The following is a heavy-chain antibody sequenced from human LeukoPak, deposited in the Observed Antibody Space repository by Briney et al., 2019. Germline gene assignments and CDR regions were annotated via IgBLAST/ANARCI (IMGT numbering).Heavy chain of an antibody. J-gene: IGHJ4*02. Sequence: PSGTLSLTCTVSGGSISSYYWNWIRQPAWKGLEWIGRMYVGGNTNYNPSLKSRVTMSLDTSTNQFSLKLSSVTAADTAVYYCARERSTTINTYYFDSWGQGTLVTVSS. CDR3: ARERSTTINTYYFDS. V-gene: IGHV4-4*07. CDR1: GGSISSYY. CDR2: MYVGGNT. D-gene: IGHD4-11*01.